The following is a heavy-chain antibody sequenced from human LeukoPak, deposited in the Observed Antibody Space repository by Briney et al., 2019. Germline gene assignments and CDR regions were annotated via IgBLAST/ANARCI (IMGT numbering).Heavy chain of an antibody. CDR1: GGSISNYY. D-gene: IGHD6-13*01. V-gene: IGHV4-59*01. Sequence: SETLSLTCTLSGGSISNYYWSWMRQSPGKGLEWIGYIYYSGTTNYNPSLKSRMFLSVDTSKNQFSLKLASVTAADTAVYYCARSDTNAWYDYWGPGTLVTVSS. CDR3: ARSDTNAWYDY. CDR2: IYYSGTT. J-gene: IGHJ4*02.